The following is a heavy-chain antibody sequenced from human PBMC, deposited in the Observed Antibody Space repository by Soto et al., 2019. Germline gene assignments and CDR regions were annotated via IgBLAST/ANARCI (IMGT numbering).Heavy chain of an antibody. V-gene: IGHV3-33*01. D-gene: IGHD6-13*01. J-gene: IGHJ6*02. CDR1: GFTFSSYG. CDR2: IWYDGSNK. Sequence: GSLRLSCAASGFTFSSYGMHWVRQAPGKGLEWVAVIWYDGSNKYYADSVKGRFTISRDNSKNTLYLQMNSLRAEDTAVYYCARDTPPSSSWYPLTYYYYYSMDVWGQGTTVTVSS. CDR3: ARDTPPSSSWYPLTYYYYYSMDV.